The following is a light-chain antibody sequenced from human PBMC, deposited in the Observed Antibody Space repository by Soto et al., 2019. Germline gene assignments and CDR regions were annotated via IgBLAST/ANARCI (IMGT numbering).Light chain of an antibody. CDR3: QQYDNLPLT. CDR2: DAS. V-gene: IGKV1-33*01. J-gene: IGKJ4*01. CDR1: ERVSSL. Sequence: IHMTQSPSGRSSAGGDRVSITFRASERVSSLLAWYHEKPFEAPKLLIYDASNLETGVPSRFSGSGSGTDFTFTISSLQPEDIATYYCQQYDNLPLTFGGGTKVDIK.